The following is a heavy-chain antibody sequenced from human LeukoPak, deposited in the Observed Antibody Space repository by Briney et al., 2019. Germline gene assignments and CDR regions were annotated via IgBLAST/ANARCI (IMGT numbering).Heavy chain of an antibody. J-gene: IGHJ4*02. CDR1: GGSISSGSYY. CDR3: ARGQTVNTNDFDY. Sequence: SETLSLTCTVSGGSISSGSYYWGWIRQPPGKGLEWIGSIYYSGSTYYNPSLKSRVTISVDTSKNQFSLKLSSVTAADTAVYYCARGQTVNTNDFDYWGQGTLVTVSS. V-gene: IGHV4-39*07. CDR2: IYYSGST. D-gene: IGHD4-17*01.